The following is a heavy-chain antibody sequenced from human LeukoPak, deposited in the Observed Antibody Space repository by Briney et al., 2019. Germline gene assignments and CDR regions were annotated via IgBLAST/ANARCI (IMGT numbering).Heavy chain of an antibody. J-gene: IGHJ5*02. CDR1: GGSVSGYY. D-gene: IGHD3-10*01. V-gene: IGHV4-34*01. Sequence: SETLSLTCAVYGGSVSGYYWSWIRQPPGKGLEWIGYIYHSGSTYYNPSLKSRVTISVDRSKNQFSLKLSSVTAADTAVYYCARTGATMVRGVIIVNWFDPWGQGTLVTVSS. CDR3: ARTGATMVRGVIIVNWFDP. CDR2: IYHSGST.